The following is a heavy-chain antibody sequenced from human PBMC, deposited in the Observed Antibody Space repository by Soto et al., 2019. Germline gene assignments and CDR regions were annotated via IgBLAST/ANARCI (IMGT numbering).Heavy chain of an antibody. V-gene: IGHV3-66*01. CDR3: AKTAYEYSPFDY. D-gene: IGHD5-18*01. CDR2: IYSGGST. J-gene: IGHJ4*02. CDR1: GFTVSSNY. Sequence: EVQLVESGGGLVQPGGSLRLSCAASGFTVSSNYMSWVRQAPGKGLEWVSVIYSGGSTYYADSVKGRFTISRDNSKNTLYLQMNILRAEDTAVYYCAKTAYEYSPFDYWGQGTLVTVSS.